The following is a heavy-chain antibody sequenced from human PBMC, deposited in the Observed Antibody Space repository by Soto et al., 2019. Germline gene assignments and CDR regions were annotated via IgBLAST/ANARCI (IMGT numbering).Heavy chain of an antibody. CDR2: INPNSGGT. Sequence: QVQLVQSGAEVEKPGASVKVSCKASGYTFTGYYMHWVRQAPGQGLEWMGWINPNSGGTNYAQKFQGRVTMTRDTSISTAYMELSRLRSDDTAVYYCARGSPLRYFDWLLYGMFDYWGQGTLVTVSS. V-gene: IGHV1-2*02. CDR3: ARGSPLRYFDWLLYGMFDY. CDR1: GYTFTGYY. J-gene: IGHJ4*02. D-gene: IGHD3-9*01.